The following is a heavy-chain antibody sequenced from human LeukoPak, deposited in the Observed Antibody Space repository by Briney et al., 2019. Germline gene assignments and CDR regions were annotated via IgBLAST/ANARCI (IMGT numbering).Heavy chain of an antibody. CDR3: ARSFSSRFSSPRRPYYFDY. D-gene: IGHD6-13*01. CDR2: ISGSGIST. J-gene: IGHJ4*02. Sequence: PGGSLRLSCVASGFTFSSYAMNWVRQAPGKGLEWVSPISGSGISTYYADSVKGRFTISRDNSKNTLYLEMNSLKVEDTAIYYCARSFSSRFSSPRRPYYFDYWGRGTLVTVSS. CDR1: GFTFSSYA. V-gene: IGHV3-23*01.